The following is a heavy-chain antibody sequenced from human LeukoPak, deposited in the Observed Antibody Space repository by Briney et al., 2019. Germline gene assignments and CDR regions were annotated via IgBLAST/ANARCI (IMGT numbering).Heavy chain of an antibody. CDR3: ARDPDYRGSQPHGYFDY. D-gene: IGHD3-16*01. J-gene: IGHJ4*02. V-gene: IGHV3-7*01. CDR1: RFAFSDYW. Sequence: GGSLRLSCAASRFAFSDYWMSWVRQAPGKGLEWVAYIKRDGSDIYYVDSVKGRFIISRDNAKNSLYLQMNSLRAEDTAVYYCARDPDYRGSQPHGYFDYWGQGTLVTVSS. CDR2: IKRDGSDI.